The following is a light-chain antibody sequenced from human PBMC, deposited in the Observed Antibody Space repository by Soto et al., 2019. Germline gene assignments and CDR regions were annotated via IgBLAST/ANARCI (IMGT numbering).Light chain of an antibody. CDR3: SSFTSTNTVL. CDR1: SSDDGGYNY. Sequence: QSALTQPASVSGSPGQSITISCTGTSSDDGGYNYVSWYQQHPGKAPKLMIYNVSNRPSGVSNRFSGSKSGNTASLTISGLQAEDEGHYYCSSFTSTNTVLFGGGTKLTVL. J-gene: IGLJ2*01. CDR2: NVS. V-gene: IGLV2-14*01.